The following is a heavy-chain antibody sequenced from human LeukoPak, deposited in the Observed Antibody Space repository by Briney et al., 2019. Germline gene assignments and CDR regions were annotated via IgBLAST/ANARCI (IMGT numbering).Heavy chain of an antibody. D-gene: IGHD1-26*01. J-gene: IGHJ3*02. CDR2: IYPGDSET. CDR3: ARPRYYANDVFDI. V-gene: IGHV5-51*01. Sequence: GESLKISCKGSGYSFTNYWIGWVRQMPGKGLEWMGIIYPGDSETRYSPSFQGQVTMSADKSISTAYLQWNSLKASDTAMYYCARPRYYANDVFDIWGQGTMVTVSS. CDR1: GYSFTNYW.